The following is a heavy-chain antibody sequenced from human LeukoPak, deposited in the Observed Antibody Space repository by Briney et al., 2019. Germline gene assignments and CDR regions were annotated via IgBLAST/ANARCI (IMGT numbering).Heavy chain of an antibody. D-gene: IGHD5-12*01. CDR2: INPNSGGT. Sequence: ASVTVSCKASGYTFTGYYMHWVRQAPGQGLEWMGWINPNSGGTNYAQKFQGRVTMTRDTSISTAYMELSRLRSDDTAVYYCARGDGIVATIRDYYYYGMDVWGQGTTVTVSS. CDR3: ARGDGIVATIRDYYYYGMDV. J-gene: IGHJ6*02. CDR1: GYTFTGYY. V-gene: IGHV1-2*02.